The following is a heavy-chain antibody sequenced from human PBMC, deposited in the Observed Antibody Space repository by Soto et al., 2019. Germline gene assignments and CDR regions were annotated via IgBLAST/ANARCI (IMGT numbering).Heavy chain of an antibody. CDR3: ARGHYDSSGYYSPGPDY. J-gene: IGHJ4*02. D-gene: IGHD3-22*01. Sequence: PGWSLRLSCAASGFTFSSYRMNWIRQAPGKGLEWVSSISSSSSYIYYADSVKGRFTISRDNAKNSLYLQMNSLRAEDTAVYYCARGHYDSSGYYSPGPDYWGQGTLVTVSS. CDR1: GFTFSSYR. V-gene: IGHV3-21*01. CDR2: ISSSSSYI.